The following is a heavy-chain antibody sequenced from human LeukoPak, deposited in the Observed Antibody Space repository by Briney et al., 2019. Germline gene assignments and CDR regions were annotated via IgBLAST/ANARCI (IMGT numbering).Heavy chain of an antibody. Sequence: GGSLRLSCAASGFTFSSYWMSWVRQAPGKGLEWVVNIKQDGSEKYYVDSVKGRFTISRDNAKNSLFLQMNSLRVDDTAVYYCARGWGDCSSVSCYTGGDVLDVWGQGTMVTVSS. CDR2: IKQDGSEK. CDR1: GFTFSSYW. D-gene: IGHD2-2*02. J-gene: IGHJ3*01. CDR3: ARGWGDCSSVSCYTGGDVLDV. V-gene: IGHV3-7*01.